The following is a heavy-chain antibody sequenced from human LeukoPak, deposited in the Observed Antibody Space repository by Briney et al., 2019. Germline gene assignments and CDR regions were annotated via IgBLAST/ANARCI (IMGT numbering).Heavy chain of an antibody. CDR2: ISYDGSNK. D-gene: IGHD3-16*02. CDR3: AKDKYVWGSYPTYYFDY. CDR1: GFTFSSYG. J-gene: IGHJ4*02. V-gene: IGHV3-30*18. Sequence: GGSLRLSCAASGFTFSSYGMHWVRQAPGKGQEGVAVISYDGSNKYYADSVKGRFTISRDNSKNTLYLQMNSLRAEDTAVYYCAKDKYVWGSYPTYYFDYWGQGTLVTVSS.